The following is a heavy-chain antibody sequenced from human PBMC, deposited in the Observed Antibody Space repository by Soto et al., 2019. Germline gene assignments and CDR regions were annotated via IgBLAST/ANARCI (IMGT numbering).Heavy chain of an antibody. CDR2: INHSGST. D-gene: IGHD3-10*01. CDR3: ARGGRRATMVRGVRLGYYGMDV. J-gene: IGHJ6*02. V-gene: IGHV4-34*01. CDR1: GGSFSGYY. Sequence: SETLSLTCAVYGGSFSGYYWSWIRQPPGKGLEWIGEINHSGSTNYNPSLKSRVTISVDTSKNQFSLKLSSVTAADTAVYYCARGGRRATMVRGVRLGYYGMDVWGQGTTVTVSS.